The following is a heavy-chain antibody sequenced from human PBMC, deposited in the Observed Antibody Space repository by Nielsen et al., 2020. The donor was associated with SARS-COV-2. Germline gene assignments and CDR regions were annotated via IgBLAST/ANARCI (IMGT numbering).Heavy chain of an antibody. D-gene: IGHD2-2*02. V-gene: IGHV4-30-2*01. J-gene: IGHJ3*02. CDR1: GGSISSGGYS. CDR3: ARGYIPTRVFDI. CDR2: IYHSGST. Sequence: SETLSLTCAVSGGSISSGGYSWSWIRQPPGKGLEWIGYIYHSGSTYYNPSLKSRVTISVDRSKNQFSLKLSSVTAADTAVYYCARGYIPTRVFDIWGQGTMVTVSS.